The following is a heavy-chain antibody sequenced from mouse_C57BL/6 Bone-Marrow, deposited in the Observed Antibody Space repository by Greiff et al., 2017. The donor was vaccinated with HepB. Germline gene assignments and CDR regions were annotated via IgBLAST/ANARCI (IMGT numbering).Heavy chain of an antibody. D-gene: IGHD2-4*01. J-gene: IGHJ4*01. CDR1: GFTFSDYY. Sequence: EVQLVESEGGLVQPGSSMKLSCTASGFTFSDYYMAWVRQVPEKGLEWVANINYDGSSTYYLDSLKSRFIISRDNAKNILYLQMSSLKSEDTATYYCARGRWDYLYYAMDYWGQGTSVTVSS. V-gene: IGHV5-16*01. CDR3: ARGRWDYLYYAMDY. CDR2: INYDGSST.